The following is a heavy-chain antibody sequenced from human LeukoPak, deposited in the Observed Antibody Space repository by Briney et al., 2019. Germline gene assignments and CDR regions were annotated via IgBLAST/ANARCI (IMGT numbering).Heavy chain of an antibody. V-gene: IGHV3-23*01. CDR2: ISGSGAYT. Sequence: GGSLRLSCAASGFTFSSYAMTWVRQAPGEGLEWASAISGSGAYTQYADSVRGRFTISRDNSKNTLFLQMNSLRAEDMAVYYCARPFRHFGSSGSYCSGGLWGRGTVVTV. CDR3: ARPFRHFGSSGSYCSGGL. D-gene: IGHD2-15*01. J-gene: IGHJ4*02. CDR1: GFTFSSYA.